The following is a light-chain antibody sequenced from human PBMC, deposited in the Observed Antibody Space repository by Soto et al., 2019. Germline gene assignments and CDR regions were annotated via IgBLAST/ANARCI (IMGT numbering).Light chain of an antibody. Sequence: DIKMTQSPSSLSASVGDRVTITCRASQGIRNDLGWYQQKPRKAPKRLIYAAYSLKSGDASRFRRSASAKEFTLTISSLQTENFATYYCLQLNTYPWTFRQGTKVEIK. J-gene: IGKJ1*01. CDR1: QGIRND. CDR2: AAY. CDR3: LQLNTYPWT. V-gene: IGKV1-17*01.